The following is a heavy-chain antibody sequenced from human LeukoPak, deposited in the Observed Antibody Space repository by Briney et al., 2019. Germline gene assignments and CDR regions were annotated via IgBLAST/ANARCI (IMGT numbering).Heavy chain of an antibody. Sequence: ASVKVSCKASGYTLTNYGISWVRQAPGQGLEWMGWISPYKSNTNYVQKFQGRVTMTTDTSTSTAYMELRSLRSDDTAVYYCARGGHYDFWSGPPDYWGQGTLVTVSS. V-gene: IGHV1-18*01. CDR3: ARGGHYDFWSGPPDY. J-gene: IGHJ4*02. CDR2: ISPYKSNT. CDR1: GYTLTNYG. D-gene: IGHD3-3*01.